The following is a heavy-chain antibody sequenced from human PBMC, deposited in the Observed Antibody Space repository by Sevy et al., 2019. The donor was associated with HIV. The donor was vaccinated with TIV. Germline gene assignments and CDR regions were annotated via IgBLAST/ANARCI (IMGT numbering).Heavy chain of an antibody. Sequence: GGSLRLSCAASGFTFSSYEMNWVRQAPGKGLEWVSYISSSGSTIYYADSVKGRFTISRDNAKNSLYLQMNSLRAEDTAVYYCAREYGYYDFWSGYSPARYGMDVWGQGTTVTVSS. J-gene: IGHJ6*02. CDR2: ISSSGSTI. D-gene: IGHD3-3*01. CDR1: GFTFSSYE. V-gene: IGHV3-48*03. CDR3: AREYGYYDFWSGYSPARYGMDV.